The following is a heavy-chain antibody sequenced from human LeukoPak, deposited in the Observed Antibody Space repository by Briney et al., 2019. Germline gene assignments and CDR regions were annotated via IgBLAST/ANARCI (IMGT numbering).Heavy chain of an antibody. Sequence: SETLSLTCNVSGGSVSTYYWSWIRQPAGKGLEWIGRIYTSGGTSYNPSLKSRVTMSEDTSKNQFSLKLTSVTAADTAVYYCARVTGMRYFDSWGPGTLVTVSS. V-gene: IGHV4-4*07. CDR3: ARVTGMRYFDS. CDR1: GGSVSTYY. D-gene: IGHD3-9*01. CDR2: IYTSGGT. J-gene: IGHJ4*02.